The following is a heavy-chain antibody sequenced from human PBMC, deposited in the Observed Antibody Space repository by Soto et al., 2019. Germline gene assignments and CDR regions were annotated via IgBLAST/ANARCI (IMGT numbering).Heavy chain of an antibody. D-gene: IGHD6-13*01. Sequence: SEILSLTCGVYGGSFRGFYWSWIRQRPGKGLEWIGEINHSGSTNYNPSLKSRVTISVDTSKNQFSLKLSSVTAADTAVYYCARGPYSSSWSVGRYYGMDVWGQGTTVTVS. CDR3: ARGPYSSSWSVGRYYGMDV. V-gene: IGHV4-34*01. CDR1: GGSFRGFY. J-gene: IGHJ6*02. CDR2: INHSGST.